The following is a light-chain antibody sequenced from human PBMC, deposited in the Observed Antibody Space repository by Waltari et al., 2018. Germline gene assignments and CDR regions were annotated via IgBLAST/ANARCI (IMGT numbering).Light chain of an antibody. CDR1: RLRTTS. J-gene: IGLJ2*01. V-gene: IGLV3-19*01. CDR3: SSRDSSASHVL. Sequence: SSELTQDPAGSVALGQTVTSTCQGARLRTTSASWYQQKSGQAPILVLFGQNKRPSGIPDRFSGYNSETTTSLTITGAQAEDEADYYCSSRDSSASHVLFAGGTKLTVL. CDR2: GQN.